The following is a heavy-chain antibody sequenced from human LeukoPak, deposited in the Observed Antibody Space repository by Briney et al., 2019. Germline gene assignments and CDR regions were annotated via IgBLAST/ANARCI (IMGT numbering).Heavy chain of an antibody. CDR1: GFTFSSYA. CDR3: ARDHKDIVVVPAAIYYYYYYMDV. V-gene: IGHV3-30*04. D-gene: IGHD2-2*01. CDR2: ISYDGSNK. J-gene: IGHJ6*03. Sequence: GRSLRLSCAASGFTFSSYAMHWVRQAPGKGLEWVAVISYDGSNKYYADSVKGRFTISRDNSKNTLYLQMNSLRAEDTAVYYCARDHKDIVVVPAAIYYYYYYMDVWGKGTTVTVSS.